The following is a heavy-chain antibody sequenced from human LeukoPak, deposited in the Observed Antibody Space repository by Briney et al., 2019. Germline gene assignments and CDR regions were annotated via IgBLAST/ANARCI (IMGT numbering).Heavy chain of an antibody. D-gene: IGHD1-1*01. V-gene: IGHV3-30*02. J-gene: IGHJ4*02. CDR2: IRYDGSNK. Sequence: PGGSLRLSCAASGFTFSSYGMHWVRQAPGKGLEWVAFIRYDGSNKYYADSVKGRFTISRDNSNNTLFVHMNSLRAEDTAVYYCAKVRSGSANWALRIFDNWGQGTLVTVSS. CDR1: GFTFSSYG. CDR3: AKVRSGSANWALRIFDN.